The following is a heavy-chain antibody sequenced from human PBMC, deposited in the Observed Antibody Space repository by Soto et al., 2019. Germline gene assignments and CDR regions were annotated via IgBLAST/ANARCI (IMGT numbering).Heavy chain of an antibody. D-gene: IGHD4-17*01. J-gene: IGHJ4*02. CDR3: ARGSHSDYGDYGYFEF. CDR1: VFTFDDFA. V-gene: IGHV3-9*01. Sequence: GWSLRLSCTASVFTFDDFAMHWVRQVPLNGLEWVSGINWNTVNIAYADSVKGRFTISRDNGKNSLYLQMNSLKTEDTALYYCARGSHSDYGDYGYFEFWGQGALVTVSS. CDR2: INWNTVNI.